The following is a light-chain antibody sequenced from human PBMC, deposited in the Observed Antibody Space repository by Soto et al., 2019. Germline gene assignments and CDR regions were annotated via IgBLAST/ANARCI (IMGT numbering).Light chain of an antibody. J-gene: IGKJ1*01. Sequence: DIQMTQSPSSLSASVGDRVTISCRASQGIRSDLGWFQQKPGKAPKRLIYGASNLQSGIPSRFSGRGFETEFTLTISSLQPEDFATYYCLQLNGYPRTFGQGTKLDIK. CDR3: LQLNGYPRT. V-gene: IGKV1-17*01. CDR2: GAS. CDR1: QGIRSD.